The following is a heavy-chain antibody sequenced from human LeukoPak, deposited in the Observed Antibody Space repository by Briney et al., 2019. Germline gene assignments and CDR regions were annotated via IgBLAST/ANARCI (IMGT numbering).Heavy chain of an antibody. CDR2: IYYSGST. CDR3: ARVYGSGYDFRGAFDI. Sequence: SETLSLTCAVSGGSISSYYWSWIRQPPGKGLEWIGYIYYSGSTNYNPSLKSRVTISVDTSKNQFSLKLSSVTAADTAVYYCARVYGSGYDFRGAFDIWGQGTMVTVSS. CDR1: GGSISSYY. D-gene: IGHD5-12*01. V-gene: IGHV4-59*01. J-gene: IGHJ3*02.